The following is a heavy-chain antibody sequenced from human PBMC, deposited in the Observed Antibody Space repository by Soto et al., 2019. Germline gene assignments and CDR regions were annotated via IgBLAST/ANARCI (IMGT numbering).Heavy chain of an antibody. V-gene: IGHV3-7*05. CDR1: GFTFSGYW. CDR3: AREAV. Sequence: EVQLVESGGGLVQPGGSLRLSCAASGFTFSGYWMSWVSQAPGKGLEWVANIKQDGSEQFYVDSVKGRFTISRDNAKNSLYLQMNSLRAEDTAVYYCAREAVWGQGTTVTVSS. CDR2: IKQDGSEQ. J-gene: IGHJ6*02.